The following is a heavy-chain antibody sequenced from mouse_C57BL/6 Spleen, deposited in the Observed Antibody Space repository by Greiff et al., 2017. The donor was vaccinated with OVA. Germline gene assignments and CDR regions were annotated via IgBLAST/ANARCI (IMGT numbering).Heavy chain of an antibody. CDR2: IHPNSGST. CDR1: GYTFTSYW. V-gene: IGHV1-64*01. Sequence: QVQLQQPGAELVKPGASVKLSCKASGYTFTSYWMHWVKQRPGQGLEWIGMIHPNSGSTNYNEKFKSKATLTVDKSSSTAYMQLSSLTSEDSAVYYCARDYSSSSFAYWGQGTLVTVSA. J-gene: IGHJ3*01. CDR3: ARDYSSSSFAY. D-gene: IGHD1-1*01.